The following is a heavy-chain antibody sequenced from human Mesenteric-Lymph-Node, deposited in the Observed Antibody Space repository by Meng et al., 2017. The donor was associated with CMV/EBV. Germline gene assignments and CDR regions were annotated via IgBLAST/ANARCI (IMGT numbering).Heavy chain of an antibody. CDR2: IIPILGIA. CDR1: GGPFSSYA. D-gene: IGHD6-13*01. J-gene: IGHJ3*02. V-gene: IGHV1-69*10. Sequence: GGPFSSYAISWVRQAPGQGLEWMGGIIPILGIANYAQKFQGRVTITADKSTSTAYMELSSLRSEDTAVYYCARVRGSSWLLYDAFDIWGQGTMVTVSS. CDR3: ARVRGSSWLLYDAFDI.